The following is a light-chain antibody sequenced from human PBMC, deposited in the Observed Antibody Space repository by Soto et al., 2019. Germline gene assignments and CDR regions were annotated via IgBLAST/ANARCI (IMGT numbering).Light chain of an antibody. Sequence: EIFLTQSPDTLSLSPGERATLTCRASQSVTNYIAWYQQRPGQAPRLLIYDASNRATGVPARFSGSRSGTDFTLTISDLEPADFGLYYCQQRLNWPRGFGQGTKVDIK. CDR3: QQRLNWPRG. J-gene: IGKJ1*01. CDR2: DAS. CDR1: QSVTNY. V-gene: IGKV3-11*01.